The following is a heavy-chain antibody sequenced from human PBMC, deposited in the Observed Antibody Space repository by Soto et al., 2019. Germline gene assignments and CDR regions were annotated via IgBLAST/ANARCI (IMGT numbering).Heavy chain of an antibody. Sequence: ASVKVSCKASGYSFTSYGISWVRQAPGQGLEWMGWISAYNGNTKYAQKLQGRVTMTTDTSTSTAYMELRSLRSDDTAVYYCARDYLKLSSGYPTFDPWGQGTLVTVSS. V-gene: IGHV1-18*01. CDR3: ARDYLKLSSGYPTFDP. D-gene: IGHD3-22*01. CDR2: ISAYNGNT. J-gene: IGHJ5*02. CDR1: GYSFTSYG.